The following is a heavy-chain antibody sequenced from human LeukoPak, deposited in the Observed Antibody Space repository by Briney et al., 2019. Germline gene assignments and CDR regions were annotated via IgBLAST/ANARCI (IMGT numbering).Heavy chain of an antibody. V-gene: IGHV3-74*01. CDR2: INSDGSST. CDR1: GFTFSSYA. CDR3: ARGGRYSYASFDY. D-gene: IGHD5-18*01. Sequence: PGASLRLSCAASGFTFSSYAMSWVGQAPGKGLVWVSRINSDGSSTSYADSVKGRFTISRDNAKNTLYLQMNSLRAEDTAVYYCARGGRYSYASFDYWGQGTLVTVSS. J-gene: IGHJ4*02.